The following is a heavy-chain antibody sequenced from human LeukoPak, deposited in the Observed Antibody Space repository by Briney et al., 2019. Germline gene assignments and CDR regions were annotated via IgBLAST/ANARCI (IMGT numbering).Heavy chain of an antibody. J-gene: IGHJ4*02. D-gene: IGHD3-3*01. CDR2: IYTSGST. CDR3: ARAPFVYDFWSGYWSASYFDY. CDR1: GGSISSYY. V-gene: IGHV4-4*07. Sequence: SETLSLTCTVSGGSISSYYWSWIRQPAGKGLEWIGGIYTSGSTNYNPSLKSRVTMSVDTSKNQFSLKLSSVTAADTAVYYCARAPFVYDFWSGYWSASYFDYWGQGTLVTVSS.